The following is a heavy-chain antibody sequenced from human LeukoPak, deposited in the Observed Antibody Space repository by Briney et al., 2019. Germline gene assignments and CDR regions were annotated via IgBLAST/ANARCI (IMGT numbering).Heavy chain of an antibody. Sequence: ASVKVSCKASGYTFTGYYMHWVRQAPGQGLEWMGWINPNSGGTNYAQKFQGRVTMTRDTSISTAYMELRSLRSDDTAVYYCARVEYSSSSLDYWGQGTLVTVSS. J-gene: IGHJ4*02. CDR1: GYTFTGYY. D-gene: IGHD6-6*01. V-gene: IGHV1-2*02. CDR3: ARVEYSSSSLDY. CDR2: INPNSGGT.